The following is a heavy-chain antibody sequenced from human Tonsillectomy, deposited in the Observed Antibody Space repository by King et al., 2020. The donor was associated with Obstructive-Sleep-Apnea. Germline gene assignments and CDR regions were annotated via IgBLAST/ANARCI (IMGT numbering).Heavy chain of an antibody. CDR2: ISYDGSNK. CDR1: GFTFSSYA. V-gene: IGHV3-30*04. CDR3: AGDRTVYSGSYWGYFDY. D-gene: IGHD1-26*01. J-gene: IGHJ4*02. Sequence: VQLVESGGGVVQPGRSLRLSCAASGFTFSSYAMHWVRQAPGKGLEWVAVISYDGSNKYYADSVKGRFTISRDNSKNTLYLQMNSLRAEDTAVYYCAGDRTVYSGSYWGYFDYWGQGTLVTVSS.